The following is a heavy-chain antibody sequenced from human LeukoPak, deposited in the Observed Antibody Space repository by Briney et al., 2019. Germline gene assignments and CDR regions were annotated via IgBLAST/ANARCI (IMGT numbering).Heavy chain of an antibody. CDR2: ISGSGGST. J-gene: IGHJ4*02. V-gene: IGHV3-23*01. CDR3: AKALSGWSYSPLLDY. D-gene: IGHD6-19*01. Sequence: QPGGSLRLSCAAPGFTFSSYAMSWVRQAPGKGLEWVSAISGSGGSTYYADSVKGRFTISRDNSKNTLYLQMNSLRAEDTAVYYCAKALSGWSYSPLLDYWGQGTLVTVSS. CDR1: GFTFSSYA.